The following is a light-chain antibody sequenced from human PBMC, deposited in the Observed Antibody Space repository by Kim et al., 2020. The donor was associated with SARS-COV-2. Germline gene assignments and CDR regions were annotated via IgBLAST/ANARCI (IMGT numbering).Light chain of an antibody. V-gene: IGKV1-17*01. CDR2: GAS. J-gene: IGKJ5*01. CDR1: QDIRND. CDR3: LQHNTYPIT. Sequence: ASVGDRVIITFLSSQDIRNDLGWYQQNPGGAPKRLIYGASSLQSGVPSRFSGSGSGTEFTLTISSLQPEDFATYFCLQHNTYPITFGQGTRLEIK.